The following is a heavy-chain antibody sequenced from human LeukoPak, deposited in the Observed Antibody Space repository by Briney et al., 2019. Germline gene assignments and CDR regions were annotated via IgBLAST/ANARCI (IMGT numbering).Heavy chain of an antibody. D-gene: IGHD3-16*01. V-gene: IGHV1-24*01. CDR1: GYTLTELS. J-gene: IGHJ6*02. Sequence: ASVKVSCKVSGYTLTELSMHWVRQAPGKGLEWMGGFDPEDGETIYAQKFQGRVTMTEDTSTDTAYMELSSLRSEDTAVYYCATGGLSSYYYGMDVWGQGTTVTVS. CDR3: ATGGLSSYYYGMDV. CDR2: FDPEDGET.